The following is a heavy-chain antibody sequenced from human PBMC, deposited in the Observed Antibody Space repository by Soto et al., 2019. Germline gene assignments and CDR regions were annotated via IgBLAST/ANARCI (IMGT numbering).Heavy chain of an antibody. J-gene: IGHJ5*02. Sequence: QVQLVQSGAEVKKPGASVKVSCKASGYTFTSYAMHWVLQAPGQRLEWMGWINAGNGNTKYSQKFQGRVTITRDTAASTAYMELSSLRSEDTAVYYCARGYGGPIGWFDPWGQGTLVTVSS. CDR1: GYTFTSYA. V-gene: IGHV1-3*01. D-gene: IGHD3-16*01. CDR2: INAGNGNT. CDR3: ARGYGGPIGWFDP.